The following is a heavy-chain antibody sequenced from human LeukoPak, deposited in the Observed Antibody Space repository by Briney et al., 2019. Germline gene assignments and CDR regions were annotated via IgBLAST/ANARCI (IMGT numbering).Heavy chain of an antibody. V-gene: IGHV4-39*01. J-gene: IGHJ3*02. D-gene: IGHD3-10*01. CDR1: GGSISSSSYY. Sequence: SETLSLTCTVSGGSISSSSYYWGWIRQPPGKGLEWIGSIYYSGSTYYNPSLKSRVTISVDTSKNQFSLKLSSVIAADTAVYYCVRPRPLLWFGELFENAFDIWGQGTMVTVSS. CDR3: VRPRPLLWFGELFENAFDI. CDR2: IYYSGST.